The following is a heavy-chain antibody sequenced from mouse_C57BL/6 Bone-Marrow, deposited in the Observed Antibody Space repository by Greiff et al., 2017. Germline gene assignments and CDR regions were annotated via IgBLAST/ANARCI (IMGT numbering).Heavy chain of an antibody. CDR2: ISSGGSYT. CDR1: GFTFSSYG. Sequence: EVHLVESGGDLVKPGGSLKLSCAASGFTFSSYGMSWVRQTPDKRLEWVATISSGGSYTYYPDSVKGRFTISRDNAKNTLYLQMSSLKSEDTAMYYCARHVTTVVVPFDYWGQGTTLTVSS. V-gene: IGHV5-6*01. J-gene: IGHJ2*01. CDR3: ARHVTTVVVPFDY. D-gene: IGHD1-1*01.